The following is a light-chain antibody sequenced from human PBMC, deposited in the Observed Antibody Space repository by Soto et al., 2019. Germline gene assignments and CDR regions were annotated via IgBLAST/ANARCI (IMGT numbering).Light chain of an antibody. CDR3: QQYNDWPRT. V-gene: IGKV3-15*01. CDR1: QSVSSN. Sequence: EIVMTQSPATLSVSPGQRATLSCRASQSVSSNLAWYQQRPGQAPRLLIYRASTRATGFPARFSGSGSGTDFTLTISGLQSEDFAVYYCQQYNDWPRTFGQGTKVDI. CDR2: RAS. J-gene: IGKJ1*01.